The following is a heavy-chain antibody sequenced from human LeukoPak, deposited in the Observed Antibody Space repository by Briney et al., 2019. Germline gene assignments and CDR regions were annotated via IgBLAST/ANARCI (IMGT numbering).Heavy chain of an antibody. D-gene: IGHD3-22*01. CDR3: ARGRHSSGYYRPWCFDY. CDR2: ISGSGGST. CDR1: GFTFSSYA. J-gene: IGHJ4*02. V-gene: IGHV3-23*01. Sequence: LAGGSLRLSCAASGFTFSSYAMSWVRQAPGKGLEWVSAISGSGGSTYYADSVKGRFTISRDNSKNTPYLQMNSLRAEDTAVYYCARGRHSSGYYRPWCFDYWGQGTLVTVSS.